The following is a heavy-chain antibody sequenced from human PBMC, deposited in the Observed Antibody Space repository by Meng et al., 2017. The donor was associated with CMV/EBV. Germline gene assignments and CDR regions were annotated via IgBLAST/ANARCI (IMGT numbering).Heavy chain of an antibody. CDR2: ISGSGGST. Sequence: GGSLRLSCAASGFTFSSYAMSRVRQAPGKGLEWVSAISGSGGSTYYADSVKGRFTISRDNSKNTLYLQMNSLRAEDTAVYYCAKDRLSSSWLYYYYYGMDVWGQGTTVTVSS. V-gene: IGHV3-23*01. CDR1: GFTFSSYA. J-gene: IGHJ6*02. CDR3: AKDRLSSSWLYYYYYGMDV. D-gene: IGHD6-13*01.